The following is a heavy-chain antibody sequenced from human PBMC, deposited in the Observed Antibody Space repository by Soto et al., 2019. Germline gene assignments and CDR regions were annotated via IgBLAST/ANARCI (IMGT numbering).Heavy chain of an antibody. CDR2: IYSGGST. D-gene: IGHD6-19*01. CDR3: ARDISGPVDY. CDR1: KFTFRSYW. Sequence: EVQLVESGGGLIQPGGSLRLSCAASKFTFRSYWIHWVRQVPGKGLEWVSVIYSGGSTYYADSVKGRFTISRDNSKNTLYLQMNSLRAEDTAVYYCARDISGPVDYWGQGTLVTVSS. V-gene: IGHV3-66*01. J-gene: IGHJ4*02.